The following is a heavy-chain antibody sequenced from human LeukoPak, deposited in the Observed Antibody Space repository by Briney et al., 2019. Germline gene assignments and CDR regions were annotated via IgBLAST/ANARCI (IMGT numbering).Heavy chain of an antibody. D-gene: IGHD2-15*01. V-gene: IGHV3-7*01. CDR2: IKQDGSEK. Sequence: AGGSLRLSCAASGFTFSSYWMSWVRQAPGKGLEWVANIKQDGSEKYYVDSVKGRFTISRDNAKNSLYLQMNSLRAEDTAVYYCARDPVLVVVESNYYMDVWGKGTTVTVSS. CDR3: ARDPVLVVVESNYYMDV. CDR1: GFTFSSYW. J-gene: IGHJ6*03.